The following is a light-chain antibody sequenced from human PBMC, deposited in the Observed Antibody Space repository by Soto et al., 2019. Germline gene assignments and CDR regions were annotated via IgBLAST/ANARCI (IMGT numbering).Light chain of an antibody. CDR1: SSNIGSNT. CDR3: AAWDDSLNGYV. V-gene: IGLV1-44*01. J-gene: IGLJ1*01. Sequence: QSVLTQPPSASGTPGQRVTISCSGSSSNIGSNTVNWYQQLPGTAPKLLIYSYNQRPSGVPDRFSRSKSVTSASLAISGLHSEDEADYYCAAWDDSLNGYVFGTGTKLTVL. CDR2: SYN.